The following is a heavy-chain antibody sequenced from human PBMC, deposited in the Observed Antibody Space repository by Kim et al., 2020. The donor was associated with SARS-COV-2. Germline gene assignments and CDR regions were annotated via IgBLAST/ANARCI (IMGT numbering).Heavy chain of an antibody. Sequence: ASVKVSCKASGYTFTDTNYFVHWLRQAPGQGPEWMGWMNPLSGDTKSSQGLQGRVTMTRDTSISTAYMELSRLTSADTAVYFCARGPISGAFDVWGRGTMVTVSS. J-gene: IGHJ3*01. CDR2: MNPLSGDT. CDR1: GYTFTDTNYF. CDR3: ARGPISGAFDV. V-gene: IGHV1-2*02.